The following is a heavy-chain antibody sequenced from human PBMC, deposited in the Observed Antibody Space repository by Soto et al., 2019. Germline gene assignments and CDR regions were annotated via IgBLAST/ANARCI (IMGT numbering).Heavy chain of an antibody. CDR1: GYTLTELS. J-gene: IGHJ6*02. V-gene: IGHV1-24*01. CDR2: FDSEDGET. Sequence: ASVKVSCKGSGYTLTELSLHWVRQAPGKGLEWVGGFDSEDGETIYAQKFQGRVTMTEDTSTDTAYMELSSLRSEATAVYYCATAGGWYFDWLFAHGMAVWGQGTTVTVSS. CDR3: ATAGGWYFDWLFAHGMAV. D-gene: IGHD3-9*01.